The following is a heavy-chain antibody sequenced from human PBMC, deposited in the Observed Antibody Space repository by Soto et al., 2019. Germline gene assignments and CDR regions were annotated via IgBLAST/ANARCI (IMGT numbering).Heavy chain of an antibody. CDR2: IYYSGST. D-gene: IGHD3-22*01. CDR1: GGSISSGDYY. Sequence: SETLSLTCTVSGGSISSGDYYWSWIRQPPGKGLEWIGYIYYSGSTYYNPSLKSRVTISVDTSKNQFSLKLSSVTAADTAVYYCARVTGMVIVADTKFAFDIWGQGTMVTVSS. V-gene: IGHV4-30-4*01. J-gene: IGHJ3*02. CDR3: ARVTGMVIVADTKFAFDI.